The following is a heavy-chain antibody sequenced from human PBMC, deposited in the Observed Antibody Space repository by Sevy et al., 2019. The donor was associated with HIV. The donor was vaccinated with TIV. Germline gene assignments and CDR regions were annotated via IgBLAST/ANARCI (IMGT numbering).Heavy chain of an antibody. CDR3: ARERYLGGVRGSGGMGV. CDR1: GGSISSGGYY. Sequence: SETLSLTCTVSGGSISSGGYYWSWIRQHPGKGLEWIGYIYYSGSTYYNPSLKSRVTISVDTSKNQFSLKLSSVTAADTAVYYCARERYLGGVRGSGGMGVWGQGTTVTVSS. V-gene: IGHV4-31*03. J-gene: IGHJ6*02. D-gene: IGHD3-10*01. CDR2: IYYSGST.